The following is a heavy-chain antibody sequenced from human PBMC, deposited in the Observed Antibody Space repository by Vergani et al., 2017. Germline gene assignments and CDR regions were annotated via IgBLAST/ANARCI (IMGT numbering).Heavy chain of an antibody. CDR1: GFTFRNYA. V-gene: IGHV3-23*04. Sequence: EVDLVESGGGLAQPGGSLRLSCAASGFTFRNYAMTWVRQAPGKGLEWVSIISDNGGTTYYADSVKGRFTISRDNSKDTLYLQMDSLRTEDTAMYYCATKSPFNDYWGHGSLVIVSS. CDR2: ISDNGGTT. CDR3: ATKSPFNDY. J-gene: IGHJ4*01.